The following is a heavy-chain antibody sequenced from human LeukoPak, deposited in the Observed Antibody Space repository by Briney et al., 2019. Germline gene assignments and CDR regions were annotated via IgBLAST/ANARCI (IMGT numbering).Heavy chain of an antibody. CDR1: GFTFSSCA. CDR2: ISYDGSNK. CDR3: ARARVYCSGGSCYSTFFDY. Sequence: GRSLRLSCAASGFTFSSCAMHWVRQAPGKGLEWVAVISYDGSNKYYADSVKGRFTISRDNSKNTLYLQMNSLRAEDTAVYYCARARVYCSGGSCYSTFFDYWGQGTLVTVSS. D-gene: IGHD2-15*01. V-gene: IGHV3-30-3*01. J-gene: IGHJ4*02.